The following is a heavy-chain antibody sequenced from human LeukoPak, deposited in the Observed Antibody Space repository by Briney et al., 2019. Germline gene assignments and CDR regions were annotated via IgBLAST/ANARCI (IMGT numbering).Heavy chain of an antibody. CDR2: IHSDGTI. J-gene: IGHJ5*02. CDR3: ARDSGTTGEVKFDP. V-gene: IGHV4-4*07. Sequence: SETLSLTCTVSGGSISRYYWSWIRQPAGKGLEWIGRIHSDGTITYNPSLQSRLTMSIDTSKNQFSLKLSFVTAADTAVYYCARDSGTTGEVKFDPWGQGTLVTVSS. CDR1: GGSISRYY. D-gene: IGHD4-17*01.